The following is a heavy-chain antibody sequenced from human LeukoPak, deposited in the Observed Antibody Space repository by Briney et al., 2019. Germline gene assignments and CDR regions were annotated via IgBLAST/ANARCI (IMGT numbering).Heavy chain of an antibody. D-gene: IGHD2-15*01. CDR1: GASISSSNW. CDR2: IYHSGST. CDR3: AKKIAVAAVRSPTDEAFDY. Sequence: SETLSLTCAVSGASISSSNWWSWVRQPPGKGLEWIGEIYHSGSTNYNTSLKSRVSISVDKSKNQFSLKLSSVTAADTAVYYCAKKIAVAAVRSPTDEAFDYWGQGTLVTVSS. J-gene: IGHJ4*02. V-gene: IGHV4-4*02.